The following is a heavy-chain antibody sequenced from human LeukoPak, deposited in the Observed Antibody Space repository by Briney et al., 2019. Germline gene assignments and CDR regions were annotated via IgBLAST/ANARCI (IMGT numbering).Heavy chain of an antibody. CDR2: IYSSGNT. D-gene: IGHD1-1*01. Sequence: PSETLCLTCSVSGDSISSGRNYWGWIRQSPGKGLEWIASIYSSGNTHSNPSLKSRVSISVDTSKNQVSLKLYSVTASDAAIYYCARHLSGTTMSHYFDFWGQGTLVTVSS. CDR3: ARHLSGTTMSHYFDF. J-gene: IGHJ4*02. V-gene: IGHV4-39*01. CDR1: GDSISSGRNY.